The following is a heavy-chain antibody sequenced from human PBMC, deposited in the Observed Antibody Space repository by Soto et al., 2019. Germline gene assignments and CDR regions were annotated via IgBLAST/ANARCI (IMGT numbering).Heavy chain of an antibody. Sequence: PSETLSLTCTVSGGTISSSSYYWGWIRQPPGKGLEWIGSIYYSGSTYYNPSLKSRVTISVDTSKNQFSLKLSSVTAADTAVYYCARAHYYGSGPPCWFDPWGQGTLVTVSS. J-gene: IGHJ5*02. D-gene: IGHD3-10*01. CDR2: IYYSGST. V-gene: IGHV4-39*01. CDR3: ARAHYYGSGPPCWFDP. CDR1: GGTISSSSYY.